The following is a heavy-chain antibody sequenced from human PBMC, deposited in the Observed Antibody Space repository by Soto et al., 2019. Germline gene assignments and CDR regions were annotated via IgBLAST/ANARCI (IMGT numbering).Heavy chain of an antibody. CDR3: ARARDYDLLTAREYALDV. CDR1: GGSFRNYG. J-gene: IGHJ6*02. CDR2: IMPVFGTA. D-gene: IGHD3-9*01. V-gene: IGHV1-69*01. Sequence: QVQLVQSGAEGKKPGSSVRVSCKVSGGSFRNYGITWVRQSPGQGLEWMGGIMPVFGTAVYAQKFQGRVTISADELTTTASLELSSLSSDDTAVYFCARARDYDLLTAREYALDVWGQGTTVTV.